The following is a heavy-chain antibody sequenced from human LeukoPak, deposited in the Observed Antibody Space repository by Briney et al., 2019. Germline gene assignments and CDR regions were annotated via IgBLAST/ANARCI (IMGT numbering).Heavy chain of an antibody. CDR1: GYTFTSYY. D-gene: IGHD2-2*01. V-gene: IGHV1-46*01. J-gene: IGHJ4*02. CDR3: ARCPHSSTSCYGDY. CDR2: INPSGGST. Sequence: AASVKVSCKASGYTFTSYYMHWVRQAPGQGLEWMGIINPSGGSTSYAQKFQGRVTIATDESTSTAYMELSSLRSEDTAVYYCARCPHSSTSCYGDYWGQGTLVTVSS.